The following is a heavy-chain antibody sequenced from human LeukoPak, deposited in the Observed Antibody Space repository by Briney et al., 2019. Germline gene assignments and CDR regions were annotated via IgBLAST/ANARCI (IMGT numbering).Heavy chain of an antibody. D-gene: IGHD5-18*01. V-gene: IGHV4-39*01. CDR3: ARLDVDTAMVSGDY. CDR1: GYSISSSSHY. CDR2: INYSGST. Sequence: PSETLSLTCAVSGYSISSSSHYWGWIRQPPGKGLEWIGSINYSGSTYYNASLKSRVTISVDTSKNQFSLKLSSVTAADTAVFYCARLDVDTAMVSGDYWGQGTLVTVSS. J-gene: IGHJ4*02.